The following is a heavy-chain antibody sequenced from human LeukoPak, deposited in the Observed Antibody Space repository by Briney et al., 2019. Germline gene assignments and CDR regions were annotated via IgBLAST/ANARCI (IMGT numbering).Heavy chain of an antibody. Sequence: ASVTVSCKASGGTFSSYAISWVRQAPGQGLEWMGGIIPIFATANYAQKFQGRVTMTTDTSTSTAYMELRSLRSDDTAVYYCARGTPSGTYLYWGQGTLVTVSS. D-gene: IGHD1-26*01. CDR2: IIPIFATA. CDR3: ARGTPSGTYLY. CDR1: GGTFSSYA. J-gene: IGHJ4*02. V-gene: IGHV1-69*05.